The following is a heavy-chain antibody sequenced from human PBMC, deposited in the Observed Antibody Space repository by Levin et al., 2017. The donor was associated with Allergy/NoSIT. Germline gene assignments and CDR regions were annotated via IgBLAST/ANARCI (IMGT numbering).Heavy chain of an antibody. CDR3: AREGRWGEHFDL. D-gene: IGHD3-16*01. Sequence: GGSLRLSCAASEFTLSTFWMHWVRQAPGKGLVWVSRINSDGSSTTYADSVRGRITISRDNAKNTVYLQIHSLRAEDTAVYYCAREGRWGEHFDLWGRGTLVTVSS. V-gene: IGHV3-74*01. J-gene: IGHJ2*01. CDR2: INSDGSST. CDR1: EFTLSTFW.